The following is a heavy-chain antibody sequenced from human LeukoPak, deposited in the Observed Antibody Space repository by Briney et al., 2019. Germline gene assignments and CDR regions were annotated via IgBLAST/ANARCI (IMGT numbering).Heavy chain of an antibody. CDR3: AKLPHYYDSSGLWYFDY. J-gene: IGHJ4*02. CDR2: ISGSGGST. CDR1: GFTFSSYA. D-gene: IGHD3-22*01. Sequence: PGGSLRLSCTASGFTFSSYAMSWVRQAPGKGLEWVAAISGSGGSTYCAASVKGRSTISSNNSKNTLYLQMNILSAEDAAVYYCAKLPHYYDSSGLWYFDYWGQGTLVTVSS. V-gene: IGHV3-23*01.